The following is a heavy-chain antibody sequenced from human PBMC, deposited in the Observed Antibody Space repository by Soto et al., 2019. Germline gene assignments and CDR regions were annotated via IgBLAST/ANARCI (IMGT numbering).Heavy chain of an antibody. CDR2: IDPSDSYT. CDR3: ASTYYYDSSGYAKWFDY. CDR1: GYSFTSYW. D-gene: IGHD3-22*01. Sequence: GESLKISCKGSGYSFTSYWISWVRQMPGKGLEWMGRIDPSDSYTNYSPSFQGHVTISAVKSISTAYLQWSSLKASDTAMYYCASTYYYDSSGYAKWFDYWGQGTLVTVSS. J-gene: IGHJ4*02. V-gene: IGHV5-10-1*01.